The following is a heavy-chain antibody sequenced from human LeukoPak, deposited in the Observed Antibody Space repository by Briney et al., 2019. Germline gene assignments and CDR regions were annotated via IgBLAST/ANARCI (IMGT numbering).Heavy chain of an antibody. CDR2: IYTGGST. CDR3: ARDIFSSVATYYFDY. Sequence: GGSLRLSCAASGFTVGSNHMSWVRQAPGQGLEWVSLIYTGGSTYYADSVKGRFTISRDNSKNTLYLQMNSLRAEDTAVYYCARDIFSSVATYYFDYWGQGTLVTVSS. V-gene: IGHV3-53*01. D-gene: IGHD2-2*01. CDR1: GFTVGSNH. J-gene: IGHJ4*02.